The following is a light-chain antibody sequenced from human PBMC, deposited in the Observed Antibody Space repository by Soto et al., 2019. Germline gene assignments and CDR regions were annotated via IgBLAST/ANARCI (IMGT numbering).Light chain of an antibody. CDR3: QQYNSYSLT. J-gene: IGKJ4*01. CDR2: RAS. CDR1: QSISSW. Sequence: DIQMTQSPSTLSASVGDRVTITCRASQSISSWLAWYQKKPGKAPKLLIYRASSLQSGVPSRFSGSGSGTEFTLTISSLQPDDFSTYDCQQYNSYSLTFGGGTKVEIK. V-gene: IGKV1-5*03.